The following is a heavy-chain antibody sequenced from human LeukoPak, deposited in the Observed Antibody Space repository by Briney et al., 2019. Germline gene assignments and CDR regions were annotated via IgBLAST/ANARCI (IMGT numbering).Heavy chain of an antibody. CDR2: IHTSGNT. V-gene: IGHV4-4*09. Sequence: SETLSLTCTVSGAAISSYYWSWIRQPPGKGLEWIGYIHTSGNTESNPSLKSRVTMSVDTSKNELSLKLRSVAAADTALYYCARGHFDSSGYSNPIDSWGREYWSPSPQ. J-gene: IGHJ4*02. CDR3: ARGHFDSSGYSNPIDS. D-gene: IGHD3-22*01. CDR1: GAAISSYY.